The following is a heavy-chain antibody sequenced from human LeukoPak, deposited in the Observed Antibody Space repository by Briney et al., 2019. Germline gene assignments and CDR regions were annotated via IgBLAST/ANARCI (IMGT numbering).Heavy chain of an antibody. CDR1: GGSFSGYY. J-gene: IGHJ4*02. D-gene: IGHD2-2*01. V-gene: IGHV4-34*01. CDR3: ARHRYCSSTSCVFDY. CDR2: INHSGST. Sequence: SETLSLTCAVYGGSFSGYYWSWIRQPPGKGLEWIGEINHSGSTNYNPSLKSRVTVSVDTSKNQFSLKLSSVTAADTAVYYCARHRYCSSTSCVFDYWGQGTLVTVSS.